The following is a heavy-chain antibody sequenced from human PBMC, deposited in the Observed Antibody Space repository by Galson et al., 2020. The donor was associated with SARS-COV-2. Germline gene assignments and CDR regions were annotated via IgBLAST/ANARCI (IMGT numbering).Heavy chain of an antibody. CDR2: ILSDVNRK. J-gene: IGHJ4*02. D-gene: IGHD1-26*01. V-gene: IGHV3-30-3*01. Sequence: GGSLRLSCAASGFTFSTYVMHWVRQAPGKGLEWVAVILSDVNRKFYADSVKGRFTVSRDNSKNTVYLQMNSLGDEDAALYYCPRDLDGSYYIDFWGQGVLVTVSA. CDR3: PRDLDGSYYIDF. CDR1: GFTFSTYV.